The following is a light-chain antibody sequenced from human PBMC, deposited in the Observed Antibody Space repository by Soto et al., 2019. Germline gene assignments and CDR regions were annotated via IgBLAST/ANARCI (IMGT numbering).Light chain of an antibody. CDR1: QSFSSNF. CDR3: QQYDSYPRT. Sequence: EIVLTQSPATLSLSPGERATLSCRASQSFSSNFLAWYQQKPGQTPRRLIYGASNRATGIPDRFSGSGSGTDFTLTISRLEPEDFAVYYCQQYDSYPRTFGQGTKVDIK. J-gene: IGKJ1*01. CDR2: GAS. V-gene: IGKV3-20*01.